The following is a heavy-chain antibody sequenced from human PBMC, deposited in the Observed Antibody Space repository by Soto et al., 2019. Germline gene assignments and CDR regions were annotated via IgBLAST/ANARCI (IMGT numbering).Heavy chain of an antibody. V-gene: IGHV3-30*03. D-gene: IGHD3-10*01. CDR1: DFDFSSYG. CDR2: SSYDGRET. CDR3: ARDSGWPILNFDN. J-gene: IGHJ4*02. Sequence: LRLSCAASDFDFSSYGIHWVRQALGKGLEWVAASSYDGRETFYADSAKGRFTVSKEMSKNTAFLQMNALRHEDTAVYFCARDSGWPILNFDNWGQGTPVTVSS.